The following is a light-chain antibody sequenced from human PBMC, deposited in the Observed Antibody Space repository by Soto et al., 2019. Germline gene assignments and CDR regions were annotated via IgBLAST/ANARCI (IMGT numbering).Light chain of an antibody. J-gene: IGLJ1*01. CDR3: CSNAGRPDV. Sequence: QSVLTQPASVSGSPGQSITISCTGTSGDVGSYNLVSWYQQHPGKAPKLMIYEGSKRPSGVSNRFSGSKSGNTASLTISDLQAEDEADYYCCSNAGRPDVFGTGTKVTV. V-gene: IGLV2-23*01. CDR2: EGS. CDR1: SGDVGSYNL.